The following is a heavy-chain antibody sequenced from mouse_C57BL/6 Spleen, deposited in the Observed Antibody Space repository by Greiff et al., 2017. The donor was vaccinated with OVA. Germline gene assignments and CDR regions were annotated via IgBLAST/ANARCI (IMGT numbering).Heavy chain of an antibody. J-gene: IGHJ3*01. CDR1: GYTFTDYY. V-gene: IGHV1-76*01. Sequence: QVQLQQSGAELVRPGASVKLSCKASGYTFTDYYINWVKQRPGQGLEWIARIYPGSGNNYYNEKFKGKATLTAEKSSSTAYMQLSSLTSEDSAVYFCARGDYYGSSFFAYWGQGTLVTVSA. CDR3: ARGDYYGSSFFAY. D-gene: IGHD1-1*01. CDR2: IYPGSGNN.